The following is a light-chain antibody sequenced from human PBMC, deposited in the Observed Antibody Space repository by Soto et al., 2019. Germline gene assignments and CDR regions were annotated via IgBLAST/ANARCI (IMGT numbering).Light chain of an antibody. V-gene: IGLV1-44*01. J-gene: IGLJ1*01. CDR2: SNN. CDR3: AAWDDSLNEV. CDR1: SYNIGSNT. Sequence: QSVLTQPPPASGTPGRMVNISCSGSSYNIGSNTVNWYQQLPGTAPKLLIYSNNQRPSGVPDRFSGSKSGTSASLAISGLQSEDEADYYCAAWDDSLNEVFGTGTKVTVL.